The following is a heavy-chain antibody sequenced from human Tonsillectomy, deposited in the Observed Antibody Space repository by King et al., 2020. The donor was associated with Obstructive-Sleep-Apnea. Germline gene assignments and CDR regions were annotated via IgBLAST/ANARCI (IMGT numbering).Heavy chain of an antibody. CDR1: GGSISSGDDY. CDR2: IYSSGST. CDR3: ARARVPSPPLYYYYGMDV. Sequence: HVQLQESGPGLVKPSQTLSLTCTVSGGSISSGDDYWSWMRQHPGKGLEWIWYIYSSGSTYYNPSLKSRVTISVDTSKNQFSLKLSSATAADTAVYYCARARVPSPPLYYYYGMDVWGQGTTVTVSS. J-gene: IGHJ6*02. V-gene: IGHV4-31*03.